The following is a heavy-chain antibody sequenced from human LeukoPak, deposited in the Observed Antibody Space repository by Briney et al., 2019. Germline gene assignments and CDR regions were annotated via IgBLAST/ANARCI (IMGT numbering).Heavy chain of an antibody. CDR3: AKSTVGTLGAFDI. J-gene: IGHJ3*02. CDR2: ISGSGGST. CDR1: GFTFSSYA. Sequence: GGSLGLSCAASGFTFSSYAMSWVRQAPGKGLEWVSAISGSGGSTYYADSVKGRFTISRDNSKNTLYLQMNSLRAEDTAVYYCAKSTVGTLGAFDIWGQGTMVTVSS. V-gene: IGHV3-23*01. D-gene: IGHD4-17*01.